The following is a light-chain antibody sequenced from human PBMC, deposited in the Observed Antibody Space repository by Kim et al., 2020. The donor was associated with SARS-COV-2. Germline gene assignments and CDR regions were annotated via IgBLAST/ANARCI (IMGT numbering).Light chain of an antibody. J-gene: IGLJ3*02. CDR2: RNS. CDR3: QVWDSRGV. CDR1: KIGNKN. Sequence: SYELTQPLSVSAALGQTARITCGVNKIGNKNVHWYQQKPGQAPVLVIYRNSNRPSGIPERFSGSNSGNTATLTISRAQAGDEADYYCQVWDSRGVFGGGTQLTVL. V-gene: IGLV3-9*01.